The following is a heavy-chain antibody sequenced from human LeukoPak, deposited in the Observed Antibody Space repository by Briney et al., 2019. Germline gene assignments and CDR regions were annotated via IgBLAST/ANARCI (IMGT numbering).Heavy chain of an antibody. D-gene: IGHD6-19*01. CDR3: AKDLMEWLVREDYGMDV. CDR2: ISGSGGST. Sequence: GGSLRLSCAASGFTFSSYAMSRVRQAPGKGLEWVSAISGSGGSTYYADSVKGRFTISRDNSKNTLYLQMNSLRAEDTAVYYCAKDLMEWLVREDYGMDVWGQGTTVTVSS. CDR1: GFTFSSYA. J-gene: IGHJ6*02. V-gene: IGHV3-23*01.